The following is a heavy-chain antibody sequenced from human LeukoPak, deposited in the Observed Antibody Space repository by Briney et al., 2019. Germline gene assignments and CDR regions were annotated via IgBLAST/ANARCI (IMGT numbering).Heavy chain of an antibody. V-gene: IGHV4-38-2*02. D-gene: IGHD2-8*01. Sequence: SDTLSPTCTVSGYSISSGYYWGWIRQPPGKGLEWIGSIYHSGSTYYNPSLKSRVTISVDTSKNQFSLKLSSVTAADTAVYYCARVDCTNGVCHPPKFDPWGQGTLVTVSS. CDR3: ARVDCTNGVCHPPKFDP. CDR2: IYHSGST. J-gene: IGHJ5*02. CDR1: GYSISSGYY.